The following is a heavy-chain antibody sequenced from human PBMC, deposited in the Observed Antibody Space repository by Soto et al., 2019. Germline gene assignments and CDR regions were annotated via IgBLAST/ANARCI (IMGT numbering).Heavy chain of an antibody. V-gene: IGHV1-2*04. CDR1: GYTFTGYY. Sequence: AASVKVSCKASGYTFTGYYMHWVRQAPEQGLEWMGWINPNSGGTNYAQKFQGWVTMTRDTSISTAYMELSRLRSDDTAVYYCARDYIAAAGTDAFDIWGQGTMVTVSS. D-gene: IGHD6-13*01. J-gene: IGHJ3*02. CDR2: INPNSGGT. CDR3: ARDYIAAAGTDAFDI.